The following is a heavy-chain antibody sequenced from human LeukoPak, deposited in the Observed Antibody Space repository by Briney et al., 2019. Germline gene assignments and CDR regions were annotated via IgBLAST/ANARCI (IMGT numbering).Heavy chain of an antibody. CDR3: AREAYSGYDSLYNWFDP. Sequence: PGGSLRLSCAASGFTVSSNYMSWVRQAPGKGLEWVSVIYSGGRTYYADSGKGRFTISRDNSKNTLYLQMNSLRAEDTAVYYCAREAYSGYDSLYNWFDPWGQGTLVTVSS. V-gene: IGHV3-66*01. CDR1: GFTVSSNY. CDR2: IYSGGRT. J-gene: IGHJ5*02. D-gene: IGHD5-12*01.